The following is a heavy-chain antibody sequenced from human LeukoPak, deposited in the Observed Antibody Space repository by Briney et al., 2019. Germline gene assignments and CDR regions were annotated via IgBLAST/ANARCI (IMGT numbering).Heavy chain of an antibody. CDR1: GFIFSDYA. Sequence: GGSLRLSCAASGFIFSDYAMSWVRQAPGKGLEWVSGFESSGDGTYYADSVKGRFTISRDNSKNTPYLQMNSLKTEDTAVYYCTREGQQLDKPSYSFDYWGQGTLVTVSS. CDR2: FESSGDGT. CDR3: TREGQQLDKPSYSFDY. J-gene: IGHJ4*02. V-gene: IGHV3-23*01. D-gene: IGHD6-13*01.